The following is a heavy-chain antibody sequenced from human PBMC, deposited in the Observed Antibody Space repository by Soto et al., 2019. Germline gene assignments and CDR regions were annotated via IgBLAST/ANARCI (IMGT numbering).Heavy chain of an antibody. CDR3: ARVRSAGATTPFDFDY. CDR1: GYTFTSYG. Sequence: QVQLVQSGAEVKKPGASVKVSCKASGYTFTSYGISWVRQAPGQGLEWMGWISGYNGNTNYEQNLQCRVTMTTDTSTSTAYMELRSLRSDDTAVYYCARVRSAGATTPFDFDYWVQGTLVTVSS. J-gene: IGHJ4*02. D-gene: IGHD1-26*01. CDR2: ISGYNGNT. V-gene: IGHV1-18*01.